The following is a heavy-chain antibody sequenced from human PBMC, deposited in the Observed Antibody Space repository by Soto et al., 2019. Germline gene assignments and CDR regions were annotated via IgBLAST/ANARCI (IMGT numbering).Heavy chain of an antibody. V-gene: IGHV4-39*02. Sequence: QLQMQESGPGLVKPPETLSLTCTVSGGSIGISTYYWGWIRQPPGKGLEWVGSVYYSGSTYYNPSLKSRVPTPVDTSKNQFAPKLSSVTAAHRAVYYGARDGQLCSSGWYLNWFDPWGQGTLVTVSS. CDR3: ARDGQLCSSGWYLNWFDP. J-gene: IGHJ5*02. D-gene: IGHD6-19*01. CDR1: GGSIGISTYY. CDR2: VYYSGST.